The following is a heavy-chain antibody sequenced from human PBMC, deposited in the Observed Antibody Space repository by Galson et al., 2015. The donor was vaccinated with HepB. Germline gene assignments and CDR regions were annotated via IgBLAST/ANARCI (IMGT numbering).Heavy chain of an antibody. CDR1: GFSFSNYA. D-gene: IGHD2-2*01. J-gene: IGHJ6*02. Sequence: SLRLSCAASGFSFSNYAMNWLRQAPGKGLEWVSGISNSGGSTDYADSVKGRFTISRDNSKNTLYLQINSLRAEDTAVYYCAKGTSYCSSTNCEGSGYYYGMDVWGQGTTVTVSS. CDR3: AKGTSYCSSTNCEGSGYYYGMDV. V-gene: IGHV3-23*01. CDR2: ISNSGGST.